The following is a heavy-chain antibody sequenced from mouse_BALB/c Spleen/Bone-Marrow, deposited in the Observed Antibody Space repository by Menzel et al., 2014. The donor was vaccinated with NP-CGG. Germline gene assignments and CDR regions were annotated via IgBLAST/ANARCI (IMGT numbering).Heavy chain of an antibody. CDR3: TIDVNSGFAY. Sequence: VQVVESGAELVRPGASVKLSCKASGYTFTSYWINWVKQRPGQGLEWFGNIYPSDSNTNHNQKFKDKAALTANKSSTTAYMQLSSPTSEDSAVYHCTIDVNSGFAYWGQGTLVTVSA. J-gene: IGHJ3*01. CDR2: IYPSDSNT. D-gene: IGHD2-1*01. V-gene: IGHV1S126*01. CDR1: GYTFTSYW.